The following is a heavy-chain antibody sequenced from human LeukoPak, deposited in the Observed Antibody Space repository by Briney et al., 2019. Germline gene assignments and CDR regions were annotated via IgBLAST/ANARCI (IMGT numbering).Heavy chain of an antibody. V-gene: IGHV1-46*01. Sequence: GASVKVSCKASGYTFTSYYMHWVRQAPGQGLEWMGIINHSGGGTSYAQKFQGRVTMTRDTSTSTVYMELSSLRSEDTAVYYCARDKGPYCSGGSCPYYYYYGMDVWGQGTTVTVSS. J-gene: IGHJ6*02. D-gene: IGHD2-15*01. CDR1: GYTFTSYY. CDR2: INHSGGGT. CDR3: ARDKGPYCSGGSCPYYYYYGMDV.